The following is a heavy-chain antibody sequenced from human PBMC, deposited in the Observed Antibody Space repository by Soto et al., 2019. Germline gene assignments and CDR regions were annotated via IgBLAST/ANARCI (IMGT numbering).Heavy chain of an antibody. J-gene: IGHJ4*02. CDR2: IYYSGST. Sequence: PSETLSLTCTVSGGSISSGGYYWSWIRQHPGKGLEWIGYIYYSGSTYYNPSLKSRVTISVDTSKNQFSLKLSSVTAADTAVYYCARKYSSGWYWSLWGQGTLVTVSS. V-gene: IGHV4-31*03. CDR1: GGSISSGGYY. D-gene: IGHD6-19*01. CDR3: ARKYSSGWYWSL.